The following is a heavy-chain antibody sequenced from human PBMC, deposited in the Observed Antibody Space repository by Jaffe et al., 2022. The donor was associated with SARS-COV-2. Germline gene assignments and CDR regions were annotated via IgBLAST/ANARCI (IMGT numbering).Heavy chain of an antibody. D-gene: IGHD3-22*01. CDR2: IIPILGIA. V-gene: IGHV1-69*02. Sequence: QVQLVQSGAEVKKPGSSVKVSCKASGGTFSSYTISWVRQAPGQGLEWMGRIIPILGIANYAQKFQGRVTITADKSTSTAYMELSSLRSEDTAVYYCARLGDSSGYYTHYWGQGTLVTVSS. J-gene: IGHJ4*02. CDR3: ARLGDSSGYYTHY. CDR1: GGTFSSYT.